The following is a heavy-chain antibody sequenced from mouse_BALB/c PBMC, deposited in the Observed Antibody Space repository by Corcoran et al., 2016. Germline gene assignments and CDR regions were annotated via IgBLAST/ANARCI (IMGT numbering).Heavy chain of an antibody. Sequence: QIQLVQSGPELKKPGETVKISCKASGYTFTNYGMNWVKQAPGKGLKWMGWINTYTGEPTYADDFKGRFAFSLETSASTAYLQINNLKNEDTATYCCARAYYGYYFDYWCQGTTLTVSS. V-gene: IGHV9-3-1*01. CDR3: ARAYYGYYFDY. CDR1: GYTFTNYG. D-gene: IGHD1-2*01. J-gene: IGHJ2*01. CDR2: INTYTGEP.